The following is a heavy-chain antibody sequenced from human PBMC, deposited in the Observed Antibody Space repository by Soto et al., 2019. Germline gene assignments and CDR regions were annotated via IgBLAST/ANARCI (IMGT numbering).Heavy chain of an antibody. CDR1: GTSVSSVSYY. V-gene: IGHV4-61*01. CDR3: ARVDSCADSVYYYGMDV. CDR2: IYYSGST. D-gene: IGHD4-4*01. J-gene: IGHJ6*02. Sequence: SETLSLTCTVSGTSVSSVSYYWRWVRQPPGKGLEWIGYIYYSGSTNYNPSLKSRVTISVDTSKNQFSLKLSSVTAADTAVYYGARVDSCADSVYYYGMDVWGQGTTVTVSS.